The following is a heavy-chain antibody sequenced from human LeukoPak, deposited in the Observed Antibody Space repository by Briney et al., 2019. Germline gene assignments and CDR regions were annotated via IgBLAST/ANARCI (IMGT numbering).Heavy chain of an antibody. CDR1: GGSFSGYY. CDR2: INHSGST. J-gene: IGHJ6*03. Sequence: KPSGTLSLTCAVYGGSFSGYYWSWIRQPPGKGLEWIGEINHSGSTNYNPSLKSRVTISVDTSKNQFSLKLSSVTAADTAVYYCARGRGDSSSWYSYYYYYMDVWGKGTTVTVSS. CDR3: ARGRGDSSSWYSYYYYYMDV. V-gene: IGHV4-34*01. D-gene: IGHD6-13*01.